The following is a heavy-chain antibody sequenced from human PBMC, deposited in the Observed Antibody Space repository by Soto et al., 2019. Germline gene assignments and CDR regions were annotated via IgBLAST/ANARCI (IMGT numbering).Heavy chain of an antibody. CDR3: ARQGSNGAYYYYGMDV. CDR1: GSKLITYG. D-gene: IGHD2-8*01. J-gene: IGHJ6*02. CDR2: IYPGDSDT. V-gene: IGHV5-51*01. Sequence: GASENSCGKGTGSKLITYGIAWLRQMPGKGLEWMGIIYPGDSDTRYSPSFQGQVTMSVDKSNSTAYLHWSSLKASDTAMYYCARQGSNGAYYYYGMDVWGQGTTVTVSS.